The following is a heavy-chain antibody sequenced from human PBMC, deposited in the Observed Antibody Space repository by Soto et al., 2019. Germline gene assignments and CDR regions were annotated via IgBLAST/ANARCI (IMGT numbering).Heavy chain of an antibody. CDR3: ARGRAKYCSSTSCYETYYYYYYYMDV. V-gene: IGHV4-34*01. D-gene: IGHD2-2*01. Sequence: SETLSLTCAVYGGSFSGYYWSWIRQPPGKGLEWIGEINHSGSTNYSPSLKSRVTISVDTSKNQFSLKLSSVTAADTAVYYCARGRAKYCSSTSCYETYYYYYYYMDVWGKGTTVTVSS. CDR2: INHSGST. CDR1: GGSFSGYY. J-gene: IGHJ6*03.